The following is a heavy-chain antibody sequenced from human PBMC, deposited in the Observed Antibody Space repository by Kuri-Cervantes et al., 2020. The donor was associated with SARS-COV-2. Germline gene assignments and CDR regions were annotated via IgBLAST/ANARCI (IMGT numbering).Heavy chain of an antibody. CDR3: ARVGGSYYYYYYMDV. Sequence: GESLKICCAAAGFTFSSYALHWVRQAPGKGLEWVAVISYDGSNKYYADSVKGRFTISRDNSKNTLYLQMNSLRAEDTAVYYCARVGGSYYYYYYMDVWGKGTTVTVSS. CDR1: GFTFSSYA. V-gene: IGHV3-30-3*01. CDR2: ISYDGSNK. D-gene: IGHD1-26*01. J-gene: IGHJ6*03.